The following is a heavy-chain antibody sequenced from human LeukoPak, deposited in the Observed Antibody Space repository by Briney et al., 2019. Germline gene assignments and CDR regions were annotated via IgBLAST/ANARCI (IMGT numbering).Heavy chain of an antibody. D-gene: IGHD3-3*01. J-gene: IGHJ4*02. CDR1: GGSISSSNYY. Sequence: SETLSLTCTVSGGSISSSNYYWGWIRQPPGKGLEWIVSIFYTGNTYDNPSLKSRVIMSVDTSKNQFSLKLISVTAADTAMYYCARLGPYYDFWSGYLPIDYWGQGTLVTVSS. V-gene: IGHV4-39*01. CDR3: ARLGPYYDFWSGYLPIDY. CDR2: IFYTGNT.